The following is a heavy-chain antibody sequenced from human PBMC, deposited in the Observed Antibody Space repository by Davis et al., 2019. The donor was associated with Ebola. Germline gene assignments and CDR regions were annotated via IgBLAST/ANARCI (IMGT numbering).Heavy chain of an antibody. CDR3: ARAVAAAARSFDY. V-gene: IGHV3-74*01. CDR1: GFTSSSPW. Sequence: PGGSLRPSCAASGFTSSSPWMHWVRQAPGKGLVWVSRINTDGSGTDYADSVKGRFTISRNNAKDTLYLQMNSLRVEDTAVYYCARAVAAAARSFDYWGQGTLVTVSS. D-gene: IGHD6-13*01. CDR2: INTDGSGT. J-gene: IGHJ4*02.